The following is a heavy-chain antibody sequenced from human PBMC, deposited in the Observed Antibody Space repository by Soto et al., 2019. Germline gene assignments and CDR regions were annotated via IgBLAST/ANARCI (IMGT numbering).Heavy chain of an antibody. D-gene: IGHD3-9*01. CDR2: ISSSSSTI. CDR1: GFTFSSYS. Sequence: EVQLMESGGGLVQPGGSLRLSCAASGFTFSSYSMNWVRQAPGKGLEWVSYISSSSSTIYYADSVKGRFTISRDNAKNSLYLQMNSLRAEDTAVYYCARSDHYYDILTGYYYYYMDVWGKGTTVTVSS. CDR3: ARSDHYYDILTGYYYYYMDV. J-gene: IGHJ6*03. V-gene: IGHV3-48*01.